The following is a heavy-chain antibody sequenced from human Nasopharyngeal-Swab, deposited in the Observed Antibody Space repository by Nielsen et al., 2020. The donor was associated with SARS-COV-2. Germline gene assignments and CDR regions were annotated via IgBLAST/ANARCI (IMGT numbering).Heavy chain of an antibody. CDR1: GFTVSSNY. CDR3: ARGGGDDYVWGSYNYYFDY. CDR2: IYSGGST. D-gene: IGHD3-16*01. Sequence: GASLKISCAASGFTVSSNYMSWVRQAPGKGLEWVSVIYSGGSTYYADSVKGRFTISRDNSKNTLYLQMNSLRAEDTAVYYCARGGGDDYVWGSYNYYFDYWDQGTLVTVSS. J-gene: IGHJ4*02. V-gene: IGHV3-53*01.